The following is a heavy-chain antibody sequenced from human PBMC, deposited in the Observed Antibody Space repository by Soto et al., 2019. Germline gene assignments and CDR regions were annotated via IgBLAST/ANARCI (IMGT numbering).Heavy chain of an antibody. V-gene: IGHV3-33*01. CDR3: ARDSNWGYWYFDL. Sequence: QLQLVESGGGVVQPGRSLSLSCEASGFTFSAYGLHWVRQAPGKGLEWVAFITYDGGNKYYADSGKGRFTISRDNSKNIVYLQMNGLRAEDMAVYYCARDSNWGYWYFDLWGRSTLVTVSS. CDR1: GFTFSAYG. D-gene: IGHD7-27*01. CDR2: ITYDGGNK. J-gene: IGHJ2*01.